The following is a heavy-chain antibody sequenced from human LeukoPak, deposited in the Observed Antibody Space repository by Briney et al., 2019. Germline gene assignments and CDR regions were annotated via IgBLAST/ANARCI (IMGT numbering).Heavy chain of an antibody. V-gene: IGHV4-61*02. CDR2: IYTSGST. Sequence: PSETLSLTCTVSGGSISSGGYYWSWIRQPAGKGLEWIGRIYTSGSTNYNPSLKSRVTISVDTSKNQFSLKLSSVTAADTAVYYCARGSYDLWSGYYTAVDYWGQGTLVTVSS. J-gene: IGHJ4*02. CDR3: ARGSYDLWSGYYTAVDY. D-gene: IGHD3-3*01. CDR1: GGSISSGGYY.